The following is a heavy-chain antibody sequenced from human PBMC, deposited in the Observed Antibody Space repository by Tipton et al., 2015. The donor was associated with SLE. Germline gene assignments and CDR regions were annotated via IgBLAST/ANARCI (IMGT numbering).Heavy chain of an antibody. J-gene: IGHJ4*02. CDR1: GDSISTNTYY. D-gene: IGHD3-22*01. Sequence: TLSLTCTVSGDSISTNTYYWGWIRQSPEKGLEWIASIHYTGRTYYNPSLKSRIAISVDTSRNQFSLKLSSATAADTAVYYCASKYFYDSDGLRYWGQGTLVTVSS. CDR2: IHYTGRT. V-gene: IGHV4-39*07. CDR3: ASKYFYDSDGLRY.